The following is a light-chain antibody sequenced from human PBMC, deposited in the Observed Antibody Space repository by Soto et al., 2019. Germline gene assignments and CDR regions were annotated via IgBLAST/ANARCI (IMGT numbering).Light chain of an antibody. J-gene: IGKJ1*01. Sequence: EIVMTQSPATLSVSPGERATLSGRASQSVSSNLAWYQQKPGQAPRLLIYGASTRATGIPARFSGSGSGTEFNLTISRLQSEDFAVYYCQQYNNWTQTFGQGTKVDIK. V-gene: IGKV3-15*01. CDR3: QQYNNWTQT. CDR1: QSVSSN. CDR2: GAS.